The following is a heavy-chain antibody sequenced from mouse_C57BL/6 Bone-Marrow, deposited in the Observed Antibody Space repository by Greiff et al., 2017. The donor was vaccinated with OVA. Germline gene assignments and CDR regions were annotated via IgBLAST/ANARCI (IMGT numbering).Heavy chain of an antibody. J-gene: IGHJ1*03. CDR2: IRSKSNNYAT. CDR3: VRHNYYYGSSPYFDV. D-gene: IGHD1-1*01. V-gene: IGHV10-1*01. CDR1: GFSFNTYA. Sequence: EVHLVESGGGLVQPKGSLKLSCAASGFSFNTYAMNWVRQAPGKGLEWVARIRSKSNNYATYYADSVKDRFTISRDDSESMLYLQMNNLKTEDTAMYYCVRHNYYYGSSPYFDVWGTGTTVTVSS.